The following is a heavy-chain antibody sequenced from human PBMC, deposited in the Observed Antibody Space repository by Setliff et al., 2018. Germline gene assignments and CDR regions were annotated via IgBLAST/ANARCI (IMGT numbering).Heavy chain of an antibody. CDR3: ATTGTYRYFDY. J-gene: IGHJ4*02. Sequence: SETLSLTCTVSGASLSSGTYYWGWIRQPPGKGLEWIGRIYYRGDTYYNASLKGRATLSIDASKKQFSLRLNSVTASDTAVYYCATTGTYRYFDYWGQGTLVTVSS. CDR1: GASLSSGTYY. D-gene: IGHD1-1*01. V-gene: IGHV4-39*01. CDR2: IYYRGDT.